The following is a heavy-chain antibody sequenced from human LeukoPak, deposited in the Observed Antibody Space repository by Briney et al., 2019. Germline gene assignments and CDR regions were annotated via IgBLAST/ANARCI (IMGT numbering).Heavy chain of an antibody. CDR2: IYYSGST. D-gene: IGHD1-26*01. V-gene: IGHV4-59*01. J-gene: IGHJ3*02. CDR1: GGSISSYY. CDR3: ARDSGSYYEGDAFDI. Sequence: SETLSLTCTVSGGSISSYYWSWIRQPPGKGLEWIGYIYYSGSTNYNPSHKSRVTISVDTSKNQFSLKLSSVTAADTAVYYCARDSGSYYEGDAFDIWGQGTMVTVSS.